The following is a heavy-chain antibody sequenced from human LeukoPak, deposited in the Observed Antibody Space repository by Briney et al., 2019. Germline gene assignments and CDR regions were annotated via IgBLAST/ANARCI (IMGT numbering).Heavy chain of an antibody. Sequence: SETLSLTCAVYGGPFSGYYWSWIRQPPGKGLEWIGEIIHSGSTNYNPSLKSRVTISVDTSKNQFSLKLSSVTAADTAVYYCARAPCGGDCYSDYWGQGTLVTVSS. D-gene: IGHD2-21*02. CDR3: ARAPCGGDCYSDY. J-gene: IGHJ4*02. CDR1: GGPFSGYY. CDR2: IIHSGST. V-gene: IGHV4-34*12.